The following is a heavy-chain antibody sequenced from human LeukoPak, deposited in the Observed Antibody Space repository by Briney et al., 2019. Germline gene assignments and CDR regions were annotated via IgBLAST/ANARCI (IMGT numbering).Heavy chain of an antibody. Sequence: SETLSLTCTVSGGSISSSSYYWGWIRQSPGKGLEWIGSIYYSGSTYYNPSLKSRVTISVDTSKTQFSLKLSSVTAADTAVYYCARASNGPLMVRGVWVEPALFDPWGQGTLVTVSS. V-gene: IGHV4-39*07. CDR3: ARASNGPLMVRGVWVEPALFDP. CDR2: IYYSGST. J-gene: IGHJ5*02. CDR1: GGSISSSSYY. D-gene: IGHD3-10*01.